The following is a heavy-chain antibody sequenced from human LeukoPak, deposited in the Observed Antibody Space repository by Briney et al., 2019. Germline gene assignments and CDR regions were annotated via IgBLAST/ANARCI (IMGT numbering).Heavy chain of an antibody. Sequence: ASVKVSCKASGYTFTGYYMHWVRQAPGQGLEWMGRINPNSGGTNYAQKFQGRVTMTRDTSISTAYMELSRLRSDDTAVYYCARGSYYDSRTPYYYYYYMDVWGQGTLVTVSS. CDR2: INPNSGGT. CDR1: GYTFTGYY. V-gene: IGHV1-2*06. D-gene: IGHD3-22*01. J-gene: IGHJ6*03. CDR3: ARGSYYDSRTPYYYYYYMDV.